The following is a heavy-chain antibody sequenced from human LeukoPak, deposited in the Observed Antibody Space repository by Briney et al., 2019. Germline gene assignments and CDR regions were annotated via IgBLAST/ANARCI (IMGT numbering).Heavy chain of an antibody. CDR3: AKGGDWEPLDY. D-gene: IGHD1-26*01. Sequence: GRSLRLSCAASGFTFSNYAMSWVRQAPGKGLEWVSGIGGSGGSTYYADSVTGRFTISRDNSKNTLYVQMSSLRAEDTAVYYCAKGGDWEPLDYWGQGTLLTVSS. J-gene: IGHJ4*02. CDR1: GFTFSNYA. V-gene: IGHV3-23*01. CDR2: IGGSGGST.